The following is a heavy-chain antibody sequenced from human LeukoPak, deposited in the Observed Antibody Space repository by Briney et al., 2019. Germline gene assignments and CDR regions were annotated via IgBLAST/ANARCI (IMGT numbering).Heavy chain of an antibody. CDR1: GYTFTSYG. Sequence: ASVKVSCKASGYTFTSYGISWVRRAPGQGLEWMGWISAYNGNTNYAQKLQGRVTMTTDTSTSTAYMELRSLRSEDTAVYYCEATRYNWNYGEEDYYMDVWGKGTTVTVSS. CDR3: EATRYNWNYGEEDYYMDV. D-gene: IGHD1-7*01. CDR2: ISAYNGNT. V-gene: IGHV1-18*01. J-gene: IGHJ6*03.